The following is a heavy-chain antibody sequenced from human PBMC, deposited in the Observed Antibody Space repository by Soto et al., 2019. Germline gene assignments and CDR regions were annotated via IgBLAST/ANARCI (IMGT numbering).Heavy chain of an antibody. CDR2: VNSSGST. J-gene: IGHJ6*02. CDR1: GGYISKYY. Sequence: SETLSLTCTVVGGYISKYYWSWIRQPAGKGLEWIGRVNSSGSTHYDPSLRSRVTVSVDTSKNQFSLRVTSVTAADTAVYYCAREGGFFDSSGSGVYHYYGVDVWGQGTTVTVSS. D-gene: IGHD3-22*01. V-gene: IGHV4-4*07. CDR3: AREGGFFDSSGSGVYHYYGVDV.